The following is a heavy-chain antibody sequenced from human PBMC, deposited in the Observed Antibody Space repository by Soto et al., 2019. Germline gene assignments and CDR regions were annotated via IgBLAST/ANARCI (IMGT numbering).Heavy chain of an antibody. D-gene: IGHD3-22*01. J-gene: IGHJ4*02. CDR1: GASVTSDDYY. Sequence: PSETLSLTCAVSGASVTSDDYYWSWIRQPPGKGLEWIGYIYHSGSTYYNPSLKSRVSISIDMSQNQFSLKLTSLTAADTAVYYCARDPIFYYASSGYGGSYFDLWGQGTQVTVSS. CDR3: ARDPIFYYASSGYGGSYFDL. V-gene: IGHV4-30-4*01. CDR2: IYHSGST.